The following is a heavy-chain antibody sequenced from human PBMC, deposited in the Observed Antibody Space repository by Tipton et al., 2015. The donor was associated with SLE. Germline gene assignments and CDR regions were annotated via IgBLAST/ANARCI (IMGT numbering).Heavy chain of an antibody. D-gene: IGHD3-10*01. J-gene: IGHJ3*02. CDR3: ARDRKGILGFREKDDAFDI. CDR1: GYTFTGYY. CDR2: INPNSGGT. Sequence: QLVQSGAEVKKPGASVKVSCKASGYTFTGYYMHWVRQAPGQGLEWMGWINPNSGGTNYAQKFQDRVTMTRDTSISTAYMELSRLRSDDTAVYYCARDRKGILGFREKDDAFDIWDQGTIVTVSS. V-gene: IGHV1-2*02.